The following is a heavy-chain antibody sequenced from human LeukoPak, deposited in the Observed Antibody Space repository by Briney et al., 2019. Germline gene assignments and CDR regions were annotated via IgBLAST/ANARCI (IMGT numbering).Heavy chain of an antibody. V-gene: IGHV4-31*03. CDR2: IYYSGST. Sequence: PSETLSLTCTVSGGSISSGGYYWSWIRQHPGKGLEWIGYIYYSGSTYYNPSLKSRVTISVDTSKNQFSLKLSSVTAADTAVYYRARVALEQLGSFDYWGQGTLVTVSS. CDR1: GGSISSGGYY. CDR3: ARVALEQLGSFDY. D-gene: IGHD6-13*01. J-gene: IGHJ4*02.